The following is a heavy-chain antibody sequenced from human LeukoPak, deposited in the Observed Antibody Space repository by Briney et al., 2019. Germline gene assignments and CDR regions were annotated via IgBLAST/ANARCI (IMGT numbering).Heavy chain of an antibody. CDR1: GFSVINKY. CDR2: IYTGDRA. J-gene: IGHJ4*02. V-gene: IGHV3-53*05. Sequence: GGSLRLSCAASGFSVINKYVTWVRQAPEKGLEWVSVIYTGDRADYSDSVKGRFTISRDNSKNTLYLQMNSLRAEDTAVYYCARDRGKQWLVGLGYWGQGTLVTVSS. D-gene: IGHD6-19*01. CDR3: ARDRGKQWLVGLGY.